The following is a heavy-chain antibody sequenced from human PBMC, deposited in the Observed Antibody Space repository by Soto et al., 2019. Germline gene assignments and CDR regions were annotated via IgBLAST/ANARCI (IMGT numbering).Heavy chain of an antibody. D-gene: IGHD2-2*01. CDR3: ARGYCSSTSCYDAFDI. V-gene: IGHV4-59*01. CDR2: IYYSGST. CDR1: GGSISSYY. Sequence: SETLSLTCTVSGGSISSYYWSWIRQPPGKGLEWIGYIYYSGSTNYNPSLKSRVTISVDTSKNQFSLKLSSVTAADTAVYYCARGYCSSTSCYDAFDIWGQGTMVTVSS. J-gene: IGHJ3*02.